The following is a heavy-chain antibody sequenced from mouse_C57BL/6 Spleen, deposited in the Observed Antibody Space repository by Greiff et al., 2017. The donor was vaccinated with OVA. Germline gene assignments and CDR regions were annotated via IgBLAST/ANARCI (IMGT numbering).Heavy chain of an antibody. Sequence: VKLQQPGTELVKPGASVKLSCKASGFTFTSYWMHWVQQRPGQGLEWIGNINPSNGGTNYNEKFKSKATLTVDKSSSTVYMQLNSLTAEDSAVDYCARRKGGDPYYFDYWGQGTTLTVSS. CDR2: INPSNGGT. J-gene: IGHJ2*01. D-gene: IGHD3-3*01. V-gene: IGHV1-53*01. CDR3: ARRKGGDPYYFDY. CDR1: GFTFTSYW.